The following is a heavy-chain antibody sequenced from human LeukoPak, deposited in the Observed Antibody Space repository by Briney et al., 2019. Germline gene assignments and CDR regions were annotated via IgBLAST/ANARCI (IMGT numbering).Heavy chain of an antibody. D-gene: IGHD1-26*01. CDR2: IYSGGST. V-gene: IGHV3-53*01. CDR1: GFTVSSNY. J-gene: IGHJ4*02. Sequence: GGSLRLSCAASGFTVSSNYMSWVRQAPGKGLEWVSVIYSGGSTYYADSVKGRFTISRDNSKNTLYLQMNSLRAEDTAVYYCARESGRYQDFFENWGQGTLVTVSS. CDR3: ARESGRYQDFFEN.